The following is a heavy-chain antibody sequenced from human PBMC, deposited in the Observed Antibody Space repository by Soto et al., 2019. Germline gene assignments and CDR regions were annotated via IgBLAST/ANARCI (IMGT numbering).Heavy chain of an antibody. J-gene: IGHJ3*02. CDR3: AKGQDLDSSNWYLGMGAFDI. CDR2: ISGSGGST. CDR1: GFTFSSYA. Sequence: EVQLLESGGGLVQPGGSLRLSCAASGFTFSSYAMSWVRQAPGKGLEWVSGISGSGGSTYYADSVKGRFTISRDNSKNTLYLQRNSLRAEDTAVYYCAKGQDLDSSNWYLGMGAFDIWGQGTMVTVSS. V-gene: IGHV3-23*01. D-gene: IGHD6-13*01.